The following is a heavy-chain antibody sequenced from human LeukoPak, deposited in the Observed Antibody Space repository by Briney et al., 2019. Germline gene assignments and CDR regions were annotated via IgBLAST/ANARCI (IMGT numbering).Heavy chain of an antibody. CDR3: ASSYDSSGYYFGVGAFDI. CDR1: GGSISSGSYY. V-gene: IGHV4-61*02. J-gene: IGHJ3*02. D-gene: IGHD3-22*01. Sequence: PSQTLSLTCTVSGGSISSGSYYWSWIRQPAGKGLKWIRRIYTSGSTNYNPSLKSRVTISVDTSKNQFSLKLSSVTAADTAVYYCASSYDSSGYYFGVGAFDIWGQGTMVTVSS. CDR2: IYTSGST.